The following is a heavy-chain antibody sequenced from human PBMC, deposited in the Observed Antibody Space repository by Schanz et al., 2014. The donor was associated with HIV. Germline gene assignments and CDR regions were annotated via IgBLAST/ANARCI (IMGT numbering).Heavy chain of an antibody. Sequence: QVQLQQWGAGLLKPSETLSLTCAVYGGSVNGYYWTWIRQPPGKGLEWIGEINHSGSTNYNPSLKSRVTILVDTSKTQFSLKLSSVTAADTAVYYCARGIRRDCRSPSCNTGWFDPWGQGTLVTVSS. CDR3: ARGIRRDCRSPSCNTGWFDP. CDR1: GGSVNGYY. CDR2: INHSGST. J-gene: IGHJ5*02. D-gene: IGHD2-2*02. V-gene: IGHV4-34*01.